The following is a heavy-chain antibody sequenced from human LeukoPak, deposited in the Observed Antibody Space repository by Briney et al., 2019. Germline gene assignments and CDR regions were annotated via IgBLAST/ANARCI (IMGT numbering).Heavy chain of an antibody. Sequence: GGSLRLSCGASGFTFTSSAMTWVRQAPGKGLEWVSAISSGGTPYYAASVRGRFIISRDTSTNTLYLQVKSLTAEDTAVYYCAKELESPWLVLRPFDYWGQGTLVTVSS. CDR2: ISSGGTP. V-gene: IGHV3-23*01. CDR3: AKELESPWLVLRPFDY. D-gene: IGHD6-19*01. J-gene: IGHJ4*02. CDR1: GFTFTSSA.